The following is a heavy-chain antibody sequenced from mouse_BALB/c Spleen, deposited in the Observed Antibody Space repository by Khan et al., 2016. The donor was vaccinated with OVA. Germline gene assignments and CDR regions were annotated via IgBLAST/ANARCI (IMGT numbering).Heavy chain of an antibody. CDR2: IYPGNSDT. V-gene: IGHV1-5*01. CDR1: GYSFTSYL. J-gene: IGHJ3*01. Sequence: VQLQQPGTVLARPGASVKMSCKASGYSFTSYLIHWVKQRPGQGLEWIGDIYPGNSDTTYNQKFKDNAKLTAGTSANTAYMELSSLTNEDSAVYYCARGGYRSVDYWGQGTLVTVSA. CDR3: ARGGYRSVDY. D-gene: IGHD2-14*01.